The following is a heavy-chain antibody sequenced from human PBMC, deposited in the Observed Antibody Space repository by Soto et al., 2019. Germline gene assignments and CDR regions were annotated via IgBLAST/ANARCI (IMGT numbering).Heavy chain of an antibody. Sequence: ASVKVSCKASGYTFTNCGFTWVRQAPGQGLEWLGWISTYNGNTKYAQKVQGRLTMTTDTSTSTANMELSSLRSDDTAVYYCARDLRLRFLEWLPNSPYGMDVWGQGTTVTVSS. V-gene: IGHV1-18*01. D-gene: IGHD3-3*01. CDR3: ARDLRLRFLEWLPNSPYGMDV. J-gene: IGHJ6*02. CDR1: GYTFTNCG. CDR2: ISTYNGNT.